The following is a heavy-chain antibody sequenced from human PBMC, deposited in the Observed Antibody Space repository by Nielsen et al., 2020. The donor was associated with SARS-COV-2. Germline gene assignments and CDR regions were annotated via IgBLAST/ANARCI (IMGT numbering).Heavy chain of an antibody. CDR1: GFTFSSYG. CDR3: AKLPAPGIAVSGTRFYFDY. CDR2: ISYDGSNS. D-gene: IGHD6-19*01. Sequence: GESLKISCTVSGFTFSSYGMHWVRRAPGRGPEWVAVISYDGSNSYYADSVKGRFTISRDNSKKTLYLQMNSLRPEDTAVYYCAKLPAPGIAVSGTRFYFDYWGQGTLVTVSS. V-gene: IGHV3-30*18. J-gene: IGHJ4*02.